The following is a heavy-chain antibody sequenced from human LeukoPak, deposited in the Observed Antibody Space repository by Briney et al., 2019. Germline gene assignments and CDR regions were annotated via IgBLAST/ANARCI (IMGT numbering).Heavy chain of an antibody. Sequence: ASLKVSCKAPRYTFTSYDINSVRPATGQGLEWMGWMNPNSGNTGYTQKLQGRVTMTRNTSISTAYMELSSLRSEDTAVYYCARGALPADCSSTSCYTGYYYYYGMDVWGQGTTVTVSS. CDR3: ARGALPADCSSTSCYTGYYYYYGMDV. CDR2: MNPNSGNT. J-gene: IGHJ6*02. CDR1: RYTFTSYD. D-gene: IGHD2-2*02. V-gene: IGHV1-8*01.